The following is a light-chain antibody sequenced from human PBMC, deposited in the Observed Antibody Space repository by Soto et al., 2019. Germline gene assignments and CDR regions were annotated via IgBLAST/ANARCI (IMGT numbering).Light chain of an antibody. CDR2: DAS. J-gene: IGKJ4*01. CDR1: QSVSGSY. Sequence: EVVLTQSPGTLSLSPGERATLSCRASQSVSGSYLAWYQQKPGQPPRLLIFDASIRATGIPDRFSGSGSGTDFTLTISRLEPEDFAVYFCQQYGTSPLTFGGGTKVEVK. V-gene: IGKV3-20*01. CDR3: QQYGTSPLT.